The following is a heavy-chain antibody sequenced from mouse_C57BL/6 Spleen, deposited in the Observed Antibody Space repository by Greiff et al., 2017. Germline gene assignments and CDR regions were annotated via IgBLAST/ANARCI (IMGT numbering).Heavy chain of an antibody. CDR2: INPNNGGT. CDR1: GYTFTDYY. J-gene: IGHJ4*01. CDR3: ARSGESWSNFSMDY. D-gene: IGHD2-5*01. Sequence: EVQLQQSGPELVKPGASVKISCKASGYTFTDYYMNWVKQSHGKSLEWIGDINPNNGGTSYNQKFKGKATLTVDKSSSTAYMELRSLTSEDSAVYYCARSGESWSNFSMDYWGQGTSVTVSS. V-gene: IGHV1-26*01.